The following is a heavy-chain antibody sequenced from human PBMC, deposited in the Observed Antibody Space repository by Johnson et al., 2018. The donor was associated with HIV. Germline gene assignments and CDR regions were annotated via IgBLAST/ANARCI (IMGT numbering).Heavy chain of an antibody. CDR2: IKQDGSNK. CDR3: ARVRVGAFDI. Sequence: VQLVESGGGLVQPGGSLRLSCAASGFTFSNYWMSWVRQAPGKGLEWVANIKQDGSNKYYADSVKGRFTISRDNSKNALYLQMNSLRAEDTAVYYCARVRVGAFDIWGQGTMVTVSS. J-gene: IGHJ3*02. D-gene: IGHD1-26*01. V-gene: IGHV3-7*01. CDR1: GFTFSNYW.